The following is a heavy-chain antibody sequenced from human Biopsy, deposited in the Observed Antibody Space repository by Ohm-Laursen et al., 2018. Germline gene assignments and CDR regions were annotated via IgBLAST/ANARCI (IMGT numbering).Heavy chain of an antibody. CDR3: ARDYDTSGYYYVS. J-gene: IGHJ5*02. CDR1: GGSISNNNYY. V-gene: IGHV4-39*01. Sequence: SDTLSLTWTVSGGSISNNNYYWGWTRQPPGKGLEWIGSIFYRGSTHYKPSLKSRVNISVDTSKNEFSLKLNSVTAADTAVYYCARDYDTSGYYYVSWGQGTLGTVSS. D-gene: IGHD3-22*01. CDR2: IFYRGST.